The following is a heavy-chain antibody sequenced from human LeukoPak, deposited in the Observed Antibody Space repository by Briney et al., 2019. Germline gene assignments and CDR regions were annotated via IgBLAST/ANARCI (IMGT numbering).Heavy chain of an antibody. D-gene: IGHD2-2*02. J-gene: IGHJ4*02. CDR2: ISGSGGST. CDR3: AKADIVVVPAAISAFDY. Sequence: GGSLRLSCAASGFTFSSHAMSWVRQAPGKGLEWVSAISGSGGSTYYADSVKGRFTISRDNSKNTLYLQMNSLRAEDTAVYYCAKADIVVVPAAISAFDYWGQGTLVTVSS. CDR1: GFTFSSHA. V-gene: IGHV3-23*01.